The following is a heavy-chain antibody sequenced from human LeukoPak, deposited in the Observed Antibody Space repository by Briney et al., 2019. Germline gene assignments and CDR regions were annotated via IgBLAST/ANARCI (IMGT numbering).Heavy chain of an antibody. Sequence: GESLKISCKGSGYSFTYYWIGWVRPMPEKGLEWMGIIYPGDSDTRYRPSFQGQVTISVDKSISTAYLQWSSLKASDTAMYYCARQDGNSKYYFDYWGQGTLVTVSS. D-gene: IGHD1-1*01. J-gene: IGHJ4*02. V-gene: IGHV5-51*01. CDR1: GYSFTYYW. CDR3: ARQDGNSKYYFDY. CDR2: IYPGDSDT.